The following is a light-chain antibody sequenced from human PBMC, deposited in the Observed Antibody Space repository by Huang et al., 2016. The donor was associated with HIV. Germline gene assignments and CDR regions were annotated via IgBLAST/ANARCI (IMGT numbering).Light chain of an antibody. CDR1: QSLLHSTGNTY. Sequence: EIVMTQSPIFLSVTPGEPAAISFRSNQSLLHSTGNTYLDWYLQRPGQSPQLLIYLGSNRASGVPDRFSGSGAGTDFTLKISRVEAEDAGVYYCMQALETPRTFGQGTKVEI. CDR2: LGS. CDR3: MQALETPRT. J-gene: IGKJ1*01. V-gene: IGKV2-28*01.